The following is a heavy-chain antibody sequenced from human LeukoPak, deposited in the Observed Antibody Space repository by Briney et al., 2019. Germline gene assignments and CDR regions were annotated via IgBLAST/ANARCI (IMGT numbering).Heavy chain of an antibody. CDR3: ARVGLSGSYYSWFDP. D-gene: IGHD1-26*01. J-gene: IGHJ5*02. CDR2: IYYSGST. CDR1: GGSISSYY. Sequence: PSETLSLTCTVSGGSISSYYWSWIRQPPGKGLEWIGYIYYSGSTNYNPSLKSRVTISVDTSKNQFSLKLSSVTAADTAVYYCARVGLSGSYYSWFDPWGQGTLVTVSS. V-gene: IGHV4-59*01.